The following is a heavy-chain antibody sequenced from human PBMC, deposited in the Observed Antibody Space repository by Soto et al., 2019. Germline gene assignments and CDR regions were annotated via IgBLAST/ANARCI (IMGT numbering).Heavy chain of an antibody. D-gene: IGHD3-16*01. CDR3: ARASETF. CDR1: GFTFSSYA. V-gene: IGHV3-30-3*01. CDR2: ISYDGSNR. J-gene: IGHJ4*02. Sequence: GGSLRLSCAASGFTFSSYAMHWVRQAPGKGLEWVAVISYDGSNRYYADSVKGRFTISRDNARNSLYLQMNSLRAEDTAVYYCARASETFWGRGTLVTVSS.